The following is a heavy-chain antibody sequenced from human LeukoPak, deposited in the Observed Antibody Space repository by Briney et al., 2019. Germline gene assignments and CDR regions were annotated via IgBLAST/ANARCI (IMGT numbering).Heavy chain of an antibody. Sequence: ASVRVSCKAPGYKFTGFYMHWVRQAPGQGLEWMGWINPNSGGTKYAQKFQGRVTMTRDTSISTAYMELSRLRSDDTAVYYCARAVAHDYYDSSGYYFSDKNDYWGQGTLVTVSS. D-gene: IGHD3-22*01. CDR3: ARAVAHDYYDSSGYYFSDKNDY. V-gene: IGHV1-2*02. CDR1: GYKFTGFY. J-gene: IGHJ4*02. CDR2: INPNSGGT.